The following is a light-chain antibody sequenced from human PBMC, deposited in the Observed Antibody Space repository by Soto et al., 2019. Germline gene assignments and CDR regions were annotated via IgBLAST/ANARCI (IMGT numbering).Light chain of an antibody. J-gene: IGLJ1*01. CDR2: DVS. V-gene: IGLV2-18*02. Sequence: QSALTQTPSVSGSPGHSVTIFCTGTSSDFDSSNRVSWYQQPPGTAPKLLISDVSNRPSGVPDRFSGSKSGNTASLTISGLQAEDEADYYCSSYTSSSTYVFGTGTKVTVL. CDR3: SSYTSSSTYV. CDR1: SSDFDSSNR.